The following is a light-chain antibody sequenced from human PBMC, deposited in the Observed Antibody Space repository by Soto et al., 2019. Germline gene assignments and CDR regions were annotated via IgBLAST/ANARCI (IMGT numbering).Light chain of an antibody. V-gene: IGKV3D-15*01. CDR3: QQGDTWPWT. Sequence: EIVMTQSPDTLSVSPGERATLSCRASQSVTSNLAWYQQKPGQAPRLLIYGASTRATGIPARFSDSGSGTDFTLTISSLQSEDFAVYYCQQGDTWPWTFGQGTKVEI. J-gene: IGKJ1*01. CDR2: GAS. CDR1: QSVTSN.